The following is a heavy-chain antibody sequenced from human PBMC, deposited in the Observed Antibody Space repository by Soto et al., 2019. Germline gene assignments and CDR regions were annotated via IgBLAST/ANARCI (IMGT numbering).Heavy chain of an antibody. CDR1: GGSFSGYY. J-gene: IGHJ6*02. D-gene: IGHD3-3*01. V-gene: IGHV4-34*01. CDR2: INHSGST. Sequence: SETLSLTCAVYGGSFSGYYWSWIRQPPGKGLEWIGEINHSGSTNYNPSLKSRVTISVDTSKNQFSLKLSSVTAADTAVYYCRFGGMWDYYGMDVWGQGTTVTVSS. CDR3: RFGGMWDYYGMDV.